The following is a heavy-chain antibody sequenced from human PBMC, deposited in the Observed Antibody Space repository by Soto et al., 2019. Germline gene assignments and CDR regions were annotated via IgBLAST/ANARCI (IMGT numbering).Heavy chain of an antibody. Sequence: GGSLRLSCAASGFTFSSYAMSWVRQAPGKGLEWVSDVSGSGSGTDYADSVKGRFTISRDNSKNTLYLQMNSLRAEDMAVHYCVKQNSGYYFDSWGQGTLVTV. CDR1: GFTFSSYA. CDR3: VKQNSGYYFDS. J-gene: IGHJ4*02. V-gene: IGHV3-23*01. CDR2: VSGSGSGT. D-gene: IGHD1-7*01.